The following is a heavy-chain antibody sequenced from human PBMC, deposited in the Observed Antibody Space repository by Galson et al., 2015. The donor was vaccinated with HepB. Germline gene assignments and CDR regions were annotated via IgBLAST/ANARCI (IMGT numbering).Heavy chain of an antibody. CDR2: INTYNGNT. V-gene: IGHV1-18*01. D-gene: IGHD2/OR15-2a*01. J-gene: IGHJ4*02. CDR1: GYTFTTYG. CDR3: ARLREYFGIDY. Sequence: SVKVSCKASGYTFTTYGIIWVRQAPGQGLEWMGRINTYNGNTNYVKKVQGRVTMTTDTSTGTAYMELRSLRSDDTAVYYRARLREYFGIDYWGQGTLVTVSS.